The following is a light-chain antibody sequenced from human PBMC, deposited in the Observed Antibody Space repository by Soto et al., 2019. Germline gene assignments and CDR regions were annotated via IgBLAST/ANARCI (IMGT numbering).Light chain of an antibody. J-gene: IGLJ3*02. CDR3: CSYAGSSTWV. Sequence: QSALAQPASVSGSPGQSITISCAGTSSDVGSNNLISWYQQHPGKAPKLMIYEDSKRPSGVSNRFSGSKSGNTASLTISGLQAEDEADYYCCSYAGSSTWVFGGGTQLTVL. CDR1: SSDVGSNNL. V-gene: IGLV2-23*01. CDR2: EDS.